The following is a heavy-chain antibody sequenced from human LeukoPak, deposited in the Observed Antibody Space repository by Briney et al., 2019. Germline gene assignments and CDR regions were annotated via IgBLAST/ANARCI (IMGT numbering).Heavy chain of an antibody. CDR3: ARVRSWLRLDYGMDV. CDR2: ISSSSSYI. V-gene: IGHV3-21*01. CDR1: GFTFSSYS. D-gene: IGHD5-12*01. Sequence: KTGGSLRLSCAASGFTFSSYSMNWVRRAPGKGLEWVSSISSSSSYIYYADSVKGRFTISRDNAKNSLYLQMNSLRAEDTAVYYCARVRSWLRLDYGMDVWGQGTTVTVSS. J-gene: IGHJ6*02.